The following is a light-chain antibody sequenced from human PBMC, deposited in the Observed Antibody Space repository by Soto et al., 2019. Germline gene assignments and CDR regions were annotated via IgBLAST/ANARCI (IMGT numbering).Light chain of an antibody. Sequence: VLTQPPSVSAAPGQKVTISCSGSSSNIGGNSVSWYQQPPGTAPKLLIYDDNKRPSGIPDRFSGSKSGTSATLGITGFQTGDEADYYCGSWDSSLSAYVFGTGTKVTVL. J-gene: IGLJ1*01. CDR2: DDN. CDR1: SSNIGGNS. V-gene: IGLV1-51*01. CDR3: GSWDSSLSAYV.